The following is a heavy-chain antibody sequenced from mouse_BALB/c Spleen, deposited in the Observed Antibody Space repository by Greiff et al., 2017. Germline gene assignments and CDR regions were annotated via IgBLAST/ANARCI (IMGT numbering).Heavy chain of an antibody. CDR1: GSPFPGDYA. CDR3: ASDKGYFDY. V-gene: IGHV3-2*02. J-gene: IGHJ2*01. Sequence: VKLQQSGPGLVKPSKSLSLTCPASGSPFPGDYAWNWIRQFPGNKLGWMGYITYSGSTSYNPSLKSRISITRDTSKNQFCLQLNSVTTEDTATYYCASDKGYFDYWGQGTTLTVSS. CDR2: ITYSGST.